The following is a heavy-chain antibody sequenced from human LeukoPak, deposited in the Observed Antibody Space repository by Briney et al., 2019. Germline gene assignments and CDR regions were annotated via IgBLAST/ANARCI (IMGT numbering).Heavy chain of an antibody. D-gene: IGHD4-23*01. Sequence: SVKVSCKASGGTFSSYAISWVRQAPGQGLEWMGRIIPIFGIANYAQKFQGRVTITADKSTSTAYMELSSLRSKDTAVYYCARVGKARYYYYGMDVWGQGTTVTVSS. CDR3: ARVGKARYYYYGMDV. CDR1: GGTFSSYA. V-gene: IGHV1-69*04. CDR2: IIPIFGIA. J-gene: IGHJ6*02.